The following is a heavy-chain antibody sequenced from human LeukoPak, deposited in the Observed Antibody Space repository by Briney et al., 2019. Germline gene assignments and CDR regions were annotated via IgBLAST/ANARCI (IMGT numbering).Heavy chain of an antibody. D-gene: IGHD6-19*01. CDR1: GGSISSYY. Sequence: SETLSLTCTVSGGSISSYYWSWIRQPPGKGLEWTGYIYYSGSTNYNPSLKSRVTISVDTSKNQFSLKLSSVTAADTAVYYCARVRAVAGHYYFDYWGQGTLVTVSS. J-gene: IGHJ4*02. CDR3: ARVRAVAGHYYFDY. V-gene: IGHV4-59*01. CDR2: IYYSGST.